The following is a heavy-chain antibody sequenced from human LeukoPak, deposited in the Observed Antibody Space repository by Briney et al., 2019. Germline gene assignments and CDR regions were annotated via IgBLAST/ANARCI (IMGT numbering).Heavy chain of an antibody. CDR2: ISSSGSTI. Sequence: GGSLRLSCAASGFTFSDYYMSWIRQAPGKGLEWVSYISSSGSTIYSADSVKGRFTISRDNAKNSLYLQMNSLRAEDTAVYYCARARSVGLMDVWGKGTTVTVSS. CDR3: ARARSVGLMDV. V-gene: IGHV3-11*01. J-gene: IGHJ6*03. CDR1: GFTFSDYY.